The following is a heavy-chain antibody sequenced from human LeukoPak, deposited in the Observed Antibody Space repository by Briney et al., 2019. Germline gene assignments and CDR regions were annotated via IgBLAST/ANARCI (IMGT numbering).Heavy chain of an antibody. Sequence: SETLSLTCVVSGGSLSTHLWSWIRQSPGRGLEWIGYISDSGSTNYNPSLKSRVTISVDTSKNQFSLMLSSVTAADTAVYYCARGYDSSAYYPFNYWGQGTLVTVSS. V-gene: IGHV4-59*11. CDR1: GGSLSTHL. D-gene: IGHD3-22*01. CDR2: ISDSGST. J-gene: IGHJ4*02. CDR3: ARGYDSSAYYPFNY.